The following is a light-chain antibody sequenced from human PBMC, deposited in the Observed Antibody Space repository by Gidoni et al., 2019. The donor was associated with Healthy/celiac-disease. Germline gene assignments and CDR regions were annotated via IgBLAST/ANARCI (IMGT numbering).Light chain of an antibody. CDR2: TAS. Sequence: VIWMTQSPSLLSASTGDRVTISCRISQGISSYLAWYQQKPAKAPELLIYTASTLQSGVPSRFSGGGSGTDFTLTISCLQSEDFATYYCQQYYSFPPWTFGQGTKVEIK. CDR3: QQYYSFPPWT. J-gene: IGKJ1*01. V-gene: IGKV1D-8*01. CDR1: QGISSY.